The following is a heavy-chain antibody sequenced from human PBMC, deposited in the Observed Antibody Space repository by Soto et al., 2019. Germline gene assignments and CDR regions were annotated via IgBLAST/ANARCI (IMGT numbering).Heavy chain of an antibody. J-gene: IGHJ4*02. CDR1: GYTFSNYG. CDR2: FNAANENT. D-gene: IGHD2-21*02. CDR3: ARVKFGDPFDF. Sequence: QVQLVQSGTEVKRPGASVKVSCKASGYTFSNYGVSWVRQAPGQGLEWVGWFNAANENTNYEQKFQDRVSMTADTSTNTAYMELRGLRSDDTAVYYCARVKFGDPFDFWGQGTLVTVSS. V-gene: IGHV1-18*01.